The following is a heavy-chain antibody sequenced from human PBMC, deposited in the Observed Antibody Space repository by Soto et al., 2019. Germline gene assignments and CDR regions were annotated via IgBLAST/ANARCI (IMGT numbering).Heavy chain of an antibody. CDR3: ARALPIVKEGYGFEAFPTPTESSYCYGMDV. CDR2: IIPIFGTA. J-gene: IGHJ6*02. CDR1: GGTFSSYA. V-gene: IGHV1-69*01. Sequence: QVQLVQSGAEVKKPGSSVKVSCKASGGTFSSYAISWVRQAPGQGLEWVGGIIPIFGTANYAQKFQGRVTITADESTSTDYMELSSLGAEDTAVYYCARALPIVKEGYGFEAFPTPTESSYCYGMDVWGQGTTVTVSS. D-gene: IGHD5-18*01.